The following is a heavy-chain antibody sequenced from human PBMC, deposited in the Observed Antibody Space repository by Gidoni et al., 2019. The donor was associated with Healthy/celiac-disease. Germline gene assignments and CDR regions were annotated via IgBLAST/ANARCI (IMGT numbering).Heavy chain of an antibody. CDR2: ISGSGGST. CDR3: AKPMGHGGIWYFDL. Sequence: EVQLLESGGGLVQPGGSLRLSCAASGFPFRSYAMSWVRQAPGKGLEWVSAISGSGGSTYYADSVKGRFTISRDNSKNTLYLQMNSLRAEDTAVYYCAKPMGHGGIWYFDLWGRGTLVTVSS. D-gene: IGHD3-10*01. J-gene: IGHJ2*01. CDR1: GFPFRSYA. V-gene: IGHV3-23*01.